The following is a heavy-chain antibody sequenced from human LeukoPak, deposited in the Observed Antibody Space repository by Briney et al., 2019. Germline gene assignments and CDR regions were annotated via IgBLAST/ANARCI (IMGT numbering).Heavy chain of an antibody. CDR1: GFTVSSNY. V-gene: IGHV3-66*04. CDR3: ARHTYSGHDYYFDY. CDR2: IYSGGST. Sequence: GGSLRLSCAASGFTVSSNYMSWVRQAPGKGLEWVSVIYSGGSTYYADSVKGRFTISRDNSKNTLYLQMNSLRAEDTAVYYCARHTYSGHDYYFDYWGQGTLVTVSS. D-gene: IGHD5-12*01. J-gene: IGHJ4*02.